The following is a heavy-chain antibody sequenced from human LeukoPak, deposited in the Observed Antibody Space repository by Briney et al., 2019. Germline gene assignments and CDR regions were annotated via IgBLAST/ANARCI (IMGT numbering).Heavy chain of an antibody. D-gene: IGHD5-18*01. Sequence: SVKVSCKASGGTFSSYAISWVRQAPGQGLEWMGRIIPIFGTANYAQKFQGRVTITTDESTSTAYMELSSLRSEDTAVYYCAREAKSYSYGYNLLYWHFDLWGCGTLVTVSS. CDR1: GGTFSSYA. J-gene: IGHJ2*01. CDR2: IIPIFGTA. V-gene: IGHV1-69*05. CDR3: AREAKSYSYGYNLLYWHFDL.